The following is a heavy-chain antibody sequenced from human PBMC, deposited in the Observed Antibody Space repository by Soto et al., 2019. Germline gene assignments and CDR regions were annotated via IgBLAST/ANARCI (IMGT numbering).Heavy chain of an antibody. Sequence: SHGYFADSVKGRFTISRDNSKNTLYLQVNSRRTEDTAVYYCAGEYLTRVVLGGMDVWGQGTTVTVSS. V-gene: IGHV3-30-3*01. CDR3: AGEYLTRVVLGGMDV. D-gene: IGHD2-15*01. CDR2: SHG. J-gene: IGHJ6*02.